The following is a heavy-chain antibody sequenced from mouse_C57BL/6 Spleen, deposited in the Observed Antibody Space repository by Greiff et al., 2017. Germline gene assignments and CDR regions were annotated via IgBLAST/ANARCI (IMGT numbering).Heavy chain of an antibody. D-gene: IGHD1-1*01. Sequence: EVMLVESGGGLVQPGASLRLSCAASGFTFTDYYMSWVRQPPGKAPEWLALIRNKANGYTTEYTASVKGRFTISRDNSQNLLYLQMNTLRAEDSATYYCGKAPYYYGSSYYAMDYWGQGTSVTVSS. J-gene: IGHJ4*01. V-gene: IGHV7-4*01. CDR3: GKAPYYYGSSYYAMDY. CDR1: GFTFTDYY. CDR2: IRNKANGYTT.